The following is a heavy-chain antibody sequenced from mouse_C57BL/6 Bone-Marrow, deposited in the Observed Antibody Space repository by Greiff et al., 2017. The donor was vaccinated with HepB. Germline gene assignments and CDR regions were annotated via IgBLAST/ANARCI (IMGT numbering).Heavy chain of an antibody. CDR3: AISFYDYHRGYYAMDY. CDR2: IDPSDSYT. V-gene: IGHV1-69*01. CDR1: GYTFTSYW. J-gene: IGHJ4*01. Sequence: QVQLQQPGAELVMPGASVKLSCKASGYTFTSYWMHWVKQRPGQGLEWIGEIDPSDSYTKYNQKFKGKSTLTVDKYSSTAHMQLSSLTSEYSAVYYCAISFYDYHRGYYAMDYWGQGTSVTVSS. D-gene: IGHD2-4*01.